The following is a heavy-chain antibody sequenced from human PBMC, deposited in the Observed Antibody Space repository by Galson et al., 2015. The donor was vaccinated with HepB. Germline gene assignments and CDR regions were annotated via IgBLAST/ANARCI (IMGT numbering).Heavy chain of an antibody. J-gene: IGHJ6*03. V-gene: IGHV1-69*13. D-gene: IGHD2-15*01. Sequence: SVKVSCKASGGTFSSYAISWVRQAPGQGLEWMGAIIPIFGTANYAQKFKGRVTITADESTSTAYMKLNSLRSEDTAVYYCARVNHCSGGSCIRTCLCNYYYYYIDVWGKGTTVTVSS. CDR1: GGTFSSYA. CDR3: ARVNHCSGGSCIRTCLCNYYYYYIDV. CDR2: IIPIFGTA.